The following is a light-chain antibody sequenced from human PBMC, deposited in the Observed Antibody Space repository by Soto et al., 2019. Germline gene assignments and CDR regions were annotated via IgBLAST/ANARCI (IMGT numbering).Light chain of an antibody. CDR2: GAS. CDR1: QSLSSSF. J-gene: IGKJ2*01. V-gene: IGKV3-20*01. CDR3: LQYASPLYT. Sequence: VLTQSPGTLSLSPGERDTISCRASQSLSSSFLAWYQKKPGLAPRLLLYGASNRATGIPDRFSGSGSGTDFTLSISRLESDDFAVYFCLQYASPLYTFGQGTKLEIK.